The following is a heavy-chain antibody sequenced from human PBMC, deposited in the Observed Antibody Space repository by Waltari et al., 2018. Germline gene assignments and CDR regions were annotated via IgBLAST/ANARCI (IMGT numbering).Heavy chain of an antibody. CDR2: VDPEDGET. J-gene: IGHJ3*02. CDR1: GYTFTDYY. Sequence: EVQLVQSGAEVKKPGTTVKISCKVSGYTFTDYYMHWVQQAPGKGLEWMGLVDPEDGETIYAEKFQGRVTITADTSTDTAYMELSSLRSEDTAVYYCATVPSGRYYYDSSGYAFDIWGQGTMVTVSS. V-gene: IGHV1-69-2*01. CDR3: ATVPSGRYYYDSSGYAFDI. D-gene: IGHD3-22*01.